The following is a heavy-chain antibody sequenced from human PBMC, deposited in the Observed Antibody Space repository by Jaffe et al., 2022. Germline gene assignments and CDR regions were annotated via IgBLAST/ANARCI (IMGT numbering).Heavy chain of an antibody. J-gene: IGHJ4*02. CDR2: VKTKTDGGTT. V-gene: IGHV3-15*01. D-gene: IGHD2-15*01. CDR3: TTESFYCSGSGCLRRY. CDR1: GFTFTNAW. Sequence: EVQLVESGGGLVKPGGSLRLSCAASGFTFTNAWMSWVRQVPGRGLEWVGRVKTKTDGGTTDYAAPVKGRFTISRDDSKNILYLQMSSLKTEDTAVYHCTTESFYCSGSGCLRRYWGQGTLVTVSS.